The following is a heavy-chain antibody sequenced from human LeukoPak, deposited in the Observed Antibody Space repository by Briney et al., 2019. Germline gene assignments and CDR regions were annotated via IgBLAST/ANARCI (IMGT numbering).Heavy chain of an antibody. CDR3: ARVDYDSSGYYQFGY. CDR2: INPGGGST. D-gene: IGHD3-22*01. V-gene: IGHV1-46*01. CDR1: GYTFTSYY. Sequence: ASVKVSCKASGYTFTSYYMHWVRQAPGQGLEWMGIINPGGGSTSYAQKFQGRVTMTRDTSTSTVYMELSSLRSEDTAVYYCARVDYDSSGYYQFGYWGQGTLVTVSS. J-gene: IGHJ4*02.